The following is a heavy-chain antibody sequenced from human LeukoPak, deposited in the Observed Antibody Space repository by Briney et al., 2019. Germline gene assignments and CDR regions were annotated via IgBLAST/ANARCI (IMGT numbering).Heavy chain of an antibody. CDR1: GFTFSSYS. J-gene: IGHJ4*02. V-gene: IGHV3-21*01. CDR3: ARDLGSVVPLYYFDY. CDR2: ISSSSSYI. D-gene: IGHD2-2*01. Sequence: PGGSLRLSCAASGFTFSSYSMNWVRQAPGKGLEWVSSISSSSSYIYYADSVKGRFTISRDNAKNSLYLQMNSLRAEDTAVYHCARDLGSVVPLYYFDYWGQGTLVTVSS.